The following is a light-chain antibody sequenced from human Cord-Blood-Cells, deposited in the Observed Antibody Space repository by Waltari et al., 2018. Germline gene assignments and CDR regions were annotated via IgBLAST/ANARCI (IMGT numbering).Light chain of an antibody. CDR1: QSISSY. J-gene: IGKJ4*01. Sequence: DNQTTKSPSSLYAPVGDRVTITFPASQSISSYLNWYQQKPGKAPKLLIYAASMLQSGVPSRFSGSGAGTDFTLTISSLQPEDFATYYCQQSYSTLSLTFGGGTKVEIK. V-gene: IGKV1-39*01. CDR3: QQSYSTLSLT. CDR2: AAS.